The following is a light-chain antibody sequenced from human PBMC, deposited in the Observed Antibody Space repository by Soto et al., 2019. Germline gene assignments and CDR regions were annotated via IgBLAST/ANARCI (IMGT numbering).Light chain of an antibody. CDR3: QSYDNSLSGNYV. Sequence: QSVLTQPPSVSGAPGQRVTISCTGNSSNIGAGLDAHWYQQVPGTAPKLLIYGTRNRPSGVPHRFSGSKSGASASLAITGLQAEDEAEYYCQSYDNSLSGNYVFGSGTKLTVL. V-gene: IGLV1-40*01. CDR1: SSNIGAGLD. CDR2: GTR. J-gene: IGLJ1*01.